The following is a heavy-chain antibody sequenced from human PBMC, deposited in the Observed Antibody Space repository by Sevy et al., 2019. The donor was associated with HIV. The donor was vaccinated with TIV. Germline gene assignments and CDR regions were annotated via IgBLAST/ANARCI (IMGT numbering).Heavy chain of an antibody. D-gene: IGHD3-3*02. CDR3: ARGVLASYFDY. CDR2: IYPGDSDV. J-gene: IGHJ4*02. CDR1: GYNFPNYG. Sequence: GESLKISCKGSGYNFPNYGIAWVRQMPGKDLEWMGIIYPGDSDVRYSPSFQGQVTFSADKSISTAYLQWSCLKASDSAIYYCARGVLASYFDYWGQGTLVTVSS. V-gene: IGHV5-51*01.